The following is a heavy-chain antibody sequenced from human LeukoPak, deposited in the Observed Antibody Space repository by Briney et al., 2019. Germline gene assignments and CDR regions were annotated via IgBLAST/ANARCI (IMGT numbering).Heavy chain of an antibody. CDR1: GITLSNYG. CDR3: AKGSADYYDSSAFDI. V-gene: IGHV3-23*01. J-gene: IGHJ3*02. CDR2: ISGSGGST. Sequence: GGSLRLSCAVSGITLSNYGMSWVRQAPGKGLEWVSAISGSGGSTYYADSVKGRFTISRDNSKNTLYLQMNSLRAEDTAVYYCAKGSADYYDSSAFDIWGQGTMVTVSS. D-gene: IGHD3-22*01.